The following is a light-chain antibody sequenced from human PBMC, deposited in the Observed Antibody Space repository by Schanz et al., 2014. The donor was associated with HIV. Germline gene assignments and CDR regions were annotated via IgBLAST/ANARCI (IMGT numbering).Light chain of an antibody. Sequence: EIVLTQFPATLSLSPGERATLSCRASQSVSINLAWYQQKRGQAPRLLIYGASSRATGIPDRFSGSGSGTDFTLTISRLEPEDFAVYFCQLFVRPLTFGGGTRVDIK. J-gene: IGKJ4*01. CDR3: QLFVRPLT. CDR1: QSVSIN. V-gene: IGKV3-20*01. CDR2: GAS.